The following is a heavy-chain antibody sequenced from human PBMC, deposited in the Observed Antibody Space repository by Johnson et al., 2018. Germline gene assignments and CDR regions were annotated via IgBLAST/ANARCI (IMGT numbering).Heavy chain of an antibody. V-gene: IGHV4-59*01. CDR1: GGSISSYY. CDR2: IYYSGST. J-gene: IGHJ6*03. D-gene: IGHD1-26*01. Sequence: QVQLQESGPGLVKPSETLSLTCTVSGGSISSYYWSWIRQPPGKGLEWIGYIYYSGSTNYNPSLKSRVTISVDTSKKQFSLKLNPVTAAATAVYYCARGGHGGAYYYYYYMDVWGKGTTVTVSS. CDR3: ARGGHGGAYYYYYYMDV.